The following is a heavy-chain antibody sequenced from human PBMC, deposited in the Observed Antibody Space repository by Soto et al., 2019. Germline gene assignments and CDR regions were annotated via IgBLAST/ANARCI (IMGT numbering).Heavy chain of an antibody. CDR3: ARXMVDIVVSQDFYYYMDV. D-gene: IGHD2-2*01. V-gene: IGHV1-8*01. CDR1: GYTFTSYD. J-gene: IGHJ6*03. Sequence: ASVKVSCKASGYTFTSYDINWVRQATGQGLEWMGWMNPNSGNTGYAQKFQGRVTMTRNTSISTAYMELSSLRSEDTAVYYCARXMVDIVVSQDFYYYMDVWGKGTTVTVSS. CDR2: MNPNSGNT.